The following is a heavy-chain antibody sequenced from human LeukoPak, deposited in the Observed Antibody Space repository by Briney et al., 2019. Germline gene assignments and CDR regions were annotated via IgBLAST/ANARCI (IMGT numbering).Heavy chain of an antibody. J-gene: IGHJ4*02. Sequence: ASVKVSCKASGYTFTGYFMHWVRQAPGQGVEWMGWINPNSGGTNYAQKFQGRVTMTRDTSISTAYMELSRLRSDDTAVYYCARARIELEPTPFDYWGQGTLVTVSS. V-gene: IGHV1-2*02. CDR2: INPNSGGT. CDR1: GYTFTGYF. D-gene: IGHD1-1*01. CDR3: ARARIELEPTPFDY.